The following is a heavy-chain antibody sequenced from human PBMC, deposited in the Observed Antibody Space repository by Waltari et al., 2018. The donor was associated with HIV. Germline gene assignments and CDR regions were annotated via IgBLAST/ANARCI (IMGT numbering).Heavy chain of an antibody. V-gene: IGHV3-7*01. CDR3: ARDLRAYYYDSSEDY. Sequence: EVQLVESGGGLVQPGGSLRLSCAASGFTFSSYWMSWVRQAPGKGLEWVAKIKQDGSEKYYVDSVKGRFTISRDNAKNSLYLQMNSLRAEDTAVYYCARDLRAYYYDSSEDYWGQGTLVTVSS. CDR1: GFTFSSYW. CDR2: IKQDGSEK. D-gene: IGHD3-22*01. J-gene: IGHJ4*02.